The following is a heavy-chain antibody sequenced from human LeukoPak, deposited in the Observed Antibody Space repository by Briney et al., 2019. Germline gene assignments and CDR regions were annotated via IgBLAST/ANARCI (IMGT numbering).Heavy chain of an antibody. D-gene: IGHD2-15*01. V-gene: IGHV3-74*01. CDR2: INSDGIST. CDR1: GFTFSSYW. Sequence: PPGGSLRLSCATSGFTFSSYWMHWVRQAPGKGLVWVSRINSDGISTYYADSVKGRFTISRDNAKNTLYLQMNSLRAEDAAVYYCARDVCSGGSCYSNWFDPWGQGSLVTVSS. J-gene: IGHJ5*02. CDR3: ARDVCSGGSCYSNWFDP.